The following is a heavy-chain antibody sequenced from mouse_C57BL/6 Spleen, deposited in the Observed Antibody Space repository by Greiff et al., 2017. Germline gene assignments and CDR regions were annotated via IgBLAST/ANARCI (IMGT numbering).Heavy chain of an antibody. Sequence: EVKVVESGGDLVKPGGSLKLSCAASGFTFSSYGMSWVRQTPDKRLEWVATISSGGSYTYYPDSVKGRFTISRDNAKNTLYLQMSSLKSEDTAMYYCARPYGSSYAMGYWGQGTSVTVSS. CDR2: ISSGGSYT. V-gene: IGHV5-6*01. CDR1: GFTFSSYG. J-gene: IGHJ4*01. D-gene: IGHD1-1*01. CDR3: ARPYGSSYAMGY.